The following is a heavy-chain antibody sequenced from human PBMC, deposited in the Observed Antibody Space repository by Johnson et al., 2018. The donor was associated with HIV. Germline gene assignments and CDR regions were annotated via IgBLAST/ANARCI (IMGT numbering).Heavy chain of an antibody. J-gene: IGHJ3*02. V-gene: IGHV3-30*02. CDR2: IRYDTSNK. CDR1: GFTFSSFG. CDR3: ARARAPFYSSSSTPFDVFDI. Sequence: QVQLVESGGGVVQPGGTLRLSCTASGFTFSSFGMHWVRQAPGKGLEWVAFIRYDTSNKYYADSVKGRFHIPRDNSKNTLYLHMNSLIAEDSAVYYCARARAPFYSSSSTPFDVFDIWGQGTMVTVSS. D-gene: IGHD6-6*01.